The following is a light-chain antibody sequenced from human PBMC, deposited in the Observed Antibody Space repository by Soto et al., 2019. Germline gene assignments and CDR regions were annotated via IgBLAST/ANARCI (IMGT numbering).Light chain of an antibody. V-gene: IGKV3-11*01. CDR2: DAS. CDR3: QQRSNWST. J-gene: IGKJ1*01. Sequence: EIVLTQSPATLALSPGERATLSCRASQSVSSYLAWYQQKPGQAPRLLIYDASNRATGIPARFSGSGSGTDFTLTISSLEPEDFAVYYRQQRSNWSTLGQGPKVDIK. CDR1: QSVSSY.